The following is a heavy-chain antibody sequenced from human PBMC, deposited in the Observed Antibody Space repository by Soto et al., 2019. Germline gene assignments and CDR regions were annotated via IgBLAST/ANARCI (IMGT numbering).Heavy chain of an antibody. CDR2: ISAYNGNT. CDR1: GSTFTSYG. CDR3: ARSPDVAVAGTISDY. V-gene: IGHV1-18*01. Sequence: GASVKVSCKASGSTFTSYGISWVRQAPGQGLEWMGWISAYNGNTNYAQKLQGRVTMTTDTSTSTAYMELRSLRSDDTAVYYCARSPDVAVAGTISDYWGQGALVTVSS. J-gene: IGHJ4*02. D-gene: IGHD6-19*01.